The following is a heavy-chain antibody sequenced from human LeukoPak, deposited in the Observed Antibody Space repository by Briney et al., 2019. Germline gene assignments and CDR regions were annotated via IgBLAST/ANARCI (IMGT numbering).Heavy chain of an antibody. J-gene: IGHJ6*02. D-gene: IGHD3-10*01. CDR3: ARDRRNYLGGSTNCGMDV. CDR2: IYSGGGT. V-gene: IGHV3-53*01. Sequence: GGSLRLSCAASGFTVSNTYMSWVRQAPGKGLEWVSLIYSGGGTYSADSVKGRFTISRDISKNTLYLQMNSLRAEDTAVYYCARDRRNYLGGSTNCGMDVWGHGATVTVSS. CDR1: GFTVSNTY.